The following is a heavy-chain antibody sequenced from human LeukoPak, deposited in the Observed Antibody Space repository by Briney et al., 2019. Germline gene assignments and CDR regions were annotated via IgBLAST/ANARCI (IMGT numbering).Heavy chain of an antibody. V-gene: IGHV1-18*01. CDR1: GYSFTFYG. CDR2: ISAYNGNT. J-gene: IGHJ6*04. CDR3: ARDPNRGYSFGYTALDV. D-gene: IGHD5-18*01. Sequence: ASVKVSCKPSGYSFTFYGINWVRQAPGQGLEWMGWISAYNGNTNYTQKLQGRVTMTTDTSTTTAYMELRSLRSDDTAVYYCARDPNRGYSFGYTALDVWGKGTTVTVSS.